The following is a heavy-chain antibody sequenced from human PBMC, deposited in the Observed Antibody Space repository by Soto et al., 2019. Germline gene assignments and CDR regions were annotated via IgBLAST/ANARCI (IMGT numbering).Heavy chain of an antibody. CDR1: GGAFSSYT. V-gene: IGHV1-69*02. Sequence: GASVKVSCKASGGAFSSYTISWVRQAPGQGLEWMGRIIPILGIANYAQKFQGRVTITADKSTSTAYMELSSLRSEDTAVYYCARGQTWGKFSSSSVVDYWGQGTLVTVSS. CDR2: IIPILGIA. D-gene: IGHD6-6*01. CDR3: ARGQTWGKFSSSSVVDY. J-gene: IGHJ4*02.